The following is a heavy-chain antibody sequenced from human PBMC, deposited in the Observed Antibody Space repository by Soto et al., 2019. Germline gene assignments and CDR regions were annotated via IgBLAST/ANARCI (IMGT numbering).Heavy chain of an antibody. Sequence: ASVKVSCKGSGYTSATYDISWVRQAPGQGLEWMRWIGGYNGNTEYAQKHQARVTLTTDTSTSTAYMELRNLRSDDTAVYYCGGFVYGSGTYLAYWGQGTLVTVSS. CDR2: IGGYNGNT. J-gene: IGHJ4*02. CDR1: GYTSATYD. D-gene: IGHD3-10*01. V-gene: IGHV1-18*01. CDR3: GGFVYGSGTYLAY.